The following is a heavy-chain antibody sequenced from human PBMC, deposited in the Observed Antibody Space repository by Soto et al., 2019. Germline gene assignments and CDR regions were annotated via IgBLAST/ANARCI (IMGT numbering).Heavy chain of an antibody. J-gene: IGHJ4*02. CDR2: KYYSGST. CDR1: GGSISSGDYY. CDR3: ARVQGGGGGMVHNY. D-gene: IGHD1-1*01. Sequence: HVQLQESGPGLVKPSQTLSLTCTVSGGSISSGDYYWSWIRQPPGKGLEWIGYKYYSGSTYYNPSLKSRVTISVDTSKNQFSLKLSSVTAADTAVYYCARVQGGGGGMVHNYWGQGTLVTVSS. V-gene: IGHV4-30-4*01.